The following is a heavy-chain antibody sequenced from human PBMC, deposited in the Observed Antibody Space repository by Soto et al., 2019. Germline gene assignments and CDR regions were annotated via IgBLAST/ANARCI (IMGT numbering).Heavy chain of an antibody. CDR3: AKDSLYSGYEFYCDN. Sequence: QVQLVESGGGVVQPGRSLRLSCEASGFTFSAYGMHWVRQAPGKGLEWVAVISSDGSSTYVAASVKGRFIISRDNSKNTLHLQMNTLSVEDTAVYYCAKDSLYSGYEFYCDNWGQGTLVTVSS. D-gene: IGHD5-12*01. J-gene: IGHJ4*02. CDR1: GFTFSAYG. V-gene: IGHV3-30*18. CDR2: ISSDGSST.